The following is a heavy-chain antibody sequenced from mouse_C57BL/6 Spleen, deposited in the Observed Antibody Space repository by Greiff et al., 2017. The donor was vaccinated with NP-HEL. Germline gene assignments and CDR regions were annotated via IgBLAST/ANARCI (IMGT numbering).Heavy chain of an antibody. J-gene: IGHJ4*01. V-gene: IGHV1-64*01. CDR1: GYTFTSYW. D-gene: IGHD1-1*01. CDR2: IHPNSGST. CDR3: ARESGSSPAMDY. Sequence: QVQLKQPGAELVKPGASVKLSCKASGYTFTSYWMHWVKQRPGQGLEWIGMIHPNSGSTNYNEKFKSKATLTVDKSSSTAYMQLSSLTSEDSAVYYCARESGSSPAMDYWGQGTSVTVSS.